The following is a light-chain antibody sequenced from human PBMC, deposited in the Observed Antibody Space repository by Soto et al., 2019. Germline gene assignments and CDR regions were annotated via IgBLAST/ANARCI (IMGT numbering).Light chain of an antibody. V-gene: IGKV1-6*01. CDR2: AAS. CDR3: LQDYLYPWT. J-gene: IGKJ1*01. Sequence: AIQMTQSPSSLSASVGDRVTITCRASQGVRDDLGWYQQKPGKAPELLIYAASTLQSGVPSRFSGSGSGTDFTLTISSLQPEDFATYYCLQDYLYPWTFGQGTKVEMK. CDR1: QGVRDD.